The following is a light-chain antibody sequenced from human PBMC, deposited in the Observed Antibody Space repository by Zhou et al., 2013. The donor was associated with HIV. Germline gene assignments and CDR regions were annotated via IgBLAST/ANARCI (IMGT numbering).Light chain of an antibody. J-gene: IGKJ4*01. CDR1: QSLVHRDGNTY. CDR3: MQSTHWPLT. CDR2: KVS. Sequence: DVVMTQSPFSLPVTLGQPASISCRSSQSLVHRDGNTYLTWFHQRPGQPPRRLIYKVSNRLSGVPDRFSGSGSGSDFTLKITRVEADDVGVFYCMQSTHWPLTFGGGTKVELK. V-gene: IGKV2-30*02.